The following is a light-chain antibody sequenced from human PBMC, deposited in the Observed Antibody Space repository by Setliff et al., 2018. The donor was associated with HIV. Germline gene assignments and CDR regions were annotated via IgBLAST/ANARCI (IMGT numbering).Light chain of an antibody. CDR1: SSDVGTYNF. Sequence: QSALTQPASVSGSPGQSITISCTGTSSDVGTYNFVSWYQQQPGKAPKLVIYGVTKRPSGVSNRFSGSRSGNTASLTISGLQAEDEADYYCCSFAGSGTYVFGTGTKGTVL. CDR2: GVT. CDR3: CSFAGSGTYV. V-gene: IGLV2-23*02. J-gene: IGLJ1*01.